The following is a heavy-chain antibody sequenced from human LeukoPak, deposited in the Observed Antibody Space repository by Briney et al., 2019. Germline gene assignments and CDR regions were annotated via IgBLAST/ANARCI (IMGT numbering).Heavy chain of an antibody. CDR1: GFTFSSYA. V-gene: IGHV3-23*01. CDR2: ISGSGGST. D-gene: IGHD4-17*01. CDR3: AKAHRTVTTSLACDY. J-gene: IGHJ4*02. Sequence: PGGSLRLSCAASGFTFSSYAMTWARQAPGKGLEWVSAISGSGGSTYYADSVKGRFTISRDNSKNTLYLQMNSLRAEDTAVYYCAKAHRTVTTSLACDYWGQGTLVTVSS.